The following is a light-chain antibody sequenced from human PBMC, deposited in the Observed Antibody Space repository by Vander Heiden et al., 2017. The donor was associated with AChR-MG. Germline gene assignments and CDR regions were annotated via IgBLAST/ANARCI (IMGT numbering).Light chain of an antibody. CDR1: QSVSSD. V-gene: IGKV3-15*01. CDR3: QQYNSGPPGSNT. CDR2: GSS. Sequence: EIAMTQSPATLSVSPGERATLSCRASQSVSSDLAWYQQKPGQAPRLLIYGSSHRASGIPARFSGSGSGTEFTLTISSLQSEDFAVYYCQQYNSGPPGSNTFGQGTRLEI. J-gene: IGKJ2*01.